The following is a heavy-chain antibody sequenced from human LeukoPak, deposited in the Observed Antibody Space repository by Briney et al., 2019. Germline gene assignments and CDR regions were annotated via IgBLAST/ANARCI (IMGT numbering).Heavy chain of an antibody. CDR2: IYHSGST. D-gene: IGHD5-24*01. J-gene: IGHJ3*02. V-gene: IGHV4-38-2*02. CDR3: ARTQEMAPDAFDI. Sequence: PSETLSLTCTVSGYSISSGYYWGWIRQPPGKGLEWIGSIYHSGSTYYNPSLKSRVTMSVDTSKNQFSLKLSSVTAVDTAVYYCARTQEMAPDAFDIWGQGTMVTVSS. CDR1: GYSISSGYY.